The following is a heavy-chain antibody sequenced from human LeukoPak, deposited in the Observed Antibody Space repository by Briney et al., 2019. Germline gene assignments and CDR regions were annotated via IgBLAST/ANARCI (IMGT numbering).Heavy chain of an antibody. V-gene: IGHV4-39*01. J-gene: IGHJ4*02. CDR3: ARGANCTNGVCYGGHFDY. Sequence: SETLSLTCTVSGGSISSRSYYWGWIRQPPGKGLEWIGSIYYSGSTYYNPSLKSRVTISADTSKNQFSLKLSSVTAADTAVYYCARGANCTNGVCYGGHFDYWGQGTLVTVSS. CDR2: IYYSGST. CDR1: GGSISSRSYY. D-gene: IGHD2-8*01.